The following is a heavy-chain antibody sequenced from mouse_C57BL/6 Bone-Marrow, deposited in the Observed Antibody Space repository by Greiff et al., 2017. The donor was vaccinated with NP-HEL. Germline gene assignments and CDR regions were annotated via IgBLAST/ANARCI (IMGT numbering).Heavy chain of an antibody. CDR1: GFNIKDYY. Sequence: VQLQQSGAELVKPGASVKLSCTASGFNIKDYYMHWVKQRTEQGLEWIGRIDPEDGETKYAPKFQGKATITADTASNTAYLQLSSLTSEDTAVYYCASPTMVKRWYFDVWGTGTTVTVSS. J-gene: IGHJ1*03. D-gene: IGHD2-2*01. V-gene: IGHV14-2*01. CDR3: ASPTMVKRWYFDV. CDR2: IDPEDGET.